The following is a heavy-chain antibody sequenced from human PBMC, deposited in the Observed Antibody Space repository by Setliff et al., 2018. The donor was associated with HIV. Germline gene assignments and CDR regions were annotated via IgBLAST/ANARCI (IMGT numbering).Heavy chain of an antibody. CDR3: AKRLAGSNTWYHFDT. CDR1: GFTFYNYA. Sequence: GGSLRLSCAASGFTFYNYAMSWVRQAPGKGLEWLSVISGHTINVYYADSVKGRFTISRDNSKNTLYLQLNSLSAEDTAIYYCAKRLAGSNTWYHFDTWGQGTLVTVSS. CDR2: ISGHTINV. D-gene: IGHD6-13*01. V-gene: IGHV3-23*01. J-gene: IGHJ4*02.